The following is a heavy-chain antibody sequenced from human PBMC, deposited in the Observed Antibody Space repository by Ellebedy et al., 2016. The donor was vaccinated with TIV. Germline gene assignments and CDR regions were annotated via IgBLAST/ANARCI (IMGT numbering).Heavy chain of an antibody. CDR3: AKMSWYGWFDY. V-gene: IGHV3-23*01. J-gene: IGHJ4*02. CDR2: ISASGNTT. D-gene: IGHD2-15*01. Sequence: GESLKISCAASEFTFSNFAMNWVRQAPGKGLEWVSTISASGNTTYYADSVTGRFTITRDNSKNTLYLQMNSLRAEDTAIYYCAKMSWYGWFDYWGQGSLVTVSS. CDR1: EFTFSNFA.